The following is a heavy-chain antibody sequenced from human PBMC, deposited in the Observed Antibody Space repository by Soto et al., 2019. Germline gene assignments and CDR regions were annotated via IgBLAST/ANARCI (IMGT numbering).Heavy chain of an antibody. V-gene: IGHV5-51*01. CDR3: GSLARLAARSALAPDYFYYVIDV. Sequence: PGDSLMISCKGSGYSFTSYWIGWVRQMPGKGLEWMGIIYPGDSDTRYSPSFQGQVTISADKSISTAYLQWSSLKASDTAMYYCGSLARLAARSALAPDYFYYVIDVWGQWSTVTLS. CDR1: GYSFTSYW. CDR2: IYPGDSDT. J-gene: IGHJ6*01. D-gene: IGHD6-6*01.